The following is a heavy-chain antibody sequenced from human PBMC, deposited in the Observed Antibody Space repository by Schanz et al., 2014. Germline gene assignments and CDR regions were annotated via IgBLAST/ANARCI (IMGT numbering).Heavy chain of an antibody. CDR3: ARGTDWNLHY. CDR2: IGYLGDT. D-gene: IGHD1-1*01. J-gene: IGHJ4*02. Sequence: EVKLVESGGGAVRPGGSIRLSCAASGFTLSTSDMHWVRQGTGKGLEWVSTIGYLGDTYYPDSVKGRFTVSRDSGQNSLYLQMNSLRAGDTAVYYCARGTDWNLHYWGQGALVTVSS. V-gene: IGHV3-13*01. CDR1: GFTLSTSD.